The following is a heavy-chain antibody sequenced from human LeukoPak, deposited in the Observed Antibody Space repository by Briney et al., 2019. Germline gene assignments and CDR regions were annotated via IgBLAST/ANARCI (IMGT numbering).Heavy chain of an antibody. CDR2: IGIDSGST. J-gene: IGHJ4*02. D-gene: IGHD5-24*01. V-gene: IGHV3-48*01. CDR1: GFTFSDDS. Sequence: GGSLRLSCAASGFTFSDDSMNWVRQAPGKGLEWISYIGIDSGSTNYADSVKGRFTISGDKAKNSLYLQMNSLRVEDTAVYYCARDYKYAFDNWGQGTLVTVSS. CDR3: ARDYKYAFDN.